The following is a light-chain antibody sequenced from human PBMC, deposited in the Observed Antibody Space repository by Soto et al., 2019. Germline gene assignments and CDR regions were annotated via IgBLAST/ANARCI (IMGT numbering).Light chain of an antibody. Sequence: EIVLTQSPGTLSLSPGERATLSCRASQSVSSSYLAWYQQKPGQAPRLLIYGASSRATGIPDRFSGRGSGTDFTLTISRLEPEDFAVYYCQQYGRSLTFGQGTKVEIK. J-gene: IGKJ1*01. CDR3: QQYGRSLT. CDR2: GAS. CDR1: QSVSSSY. V-gene: IGKV3-20*01.